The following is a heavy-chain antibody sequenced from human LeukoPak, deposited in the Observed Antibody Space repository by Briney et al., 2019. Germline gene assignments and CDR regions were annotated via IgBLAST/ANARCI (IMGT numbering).Heavy chain of an antibody. Sequence: SETLSLTCTVSGGSISSSSFYWGWIRQPPGKGLEWIGTIYYSGSTYYNPSLKSRVTIPVDTSKNQFSLKMRSVTAADTAVYYCARAGAANLESDYWGQGTQVTVSS. V-gene: IGHV4-39*01. J-gene: IGHJ4*02. CDR3: ARAGAANLESDY. CDR2: IYYSGST. CDR1: GGSISSSSFY. D-gene: IGHD6-13*01.